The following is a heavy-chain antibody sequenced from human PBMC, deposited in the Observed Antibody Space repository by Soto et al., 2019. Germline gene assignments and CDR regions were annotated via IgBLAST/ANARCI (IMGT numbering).Heavy chain of an antibody. J-gene: IGHJ4*02. V-gene: IGHV4-4*07. CDR3: ARGSSRCDY. CDR2: IYSGGSN. CDR1: GGSISSFY. Sequence: SETLSLTCTVSGGSISSFYWSWIRQPAGKGLEWIGRIYSGGSNNYNPSLKSRVTMSVDTSKNQFSLGLSSVTAADTAMYYCARGSSRCDYWGQGTLATVSS. D-gene: IGHD6-13*01.